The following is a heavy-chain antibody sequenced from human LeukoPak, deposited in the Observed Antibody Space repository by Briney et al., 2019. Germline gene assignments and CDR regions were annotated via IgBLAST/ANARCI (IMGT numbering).Heavy chain of an antibody. Sequence: GGSLKLSCAASGFTFSSYSMNWVRQAPGKGLEWVSSISSSSSYIYYADSVKGRFTISRDNAKNSLYLQMNSLGGDDTVIYYCATYNSVNAREFQYWGQGTLVTVPS. J-gene: IGHJ1*01. V-gene: IGHV3-21*01. CDR2: ISSSSSYI. D-gene: IGHD5/OR15-5a*01. CDR3: ATYNSVNAREFQY. CDR1: GFTFSSYS.